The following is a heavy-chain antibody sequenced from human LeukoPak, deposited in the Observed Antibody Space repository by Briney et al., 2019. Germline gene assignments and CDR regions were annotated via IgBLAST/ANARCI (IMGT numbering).Heavy chain of an antibody. Sequence: GASVKVSCKASGYTFTSYYMHWVRQAPGQGLEWMGWINPNSGGTNYAQKFQGRVTMTRDTSISTAYMELSRLRSDDTAVYYCARDAKASYITIFGGDYYYYMDVWGKGTTVTVSS. CDR1: GYTFTSYY. CDR2: INPNSGGT. D-gene: IGHD3-3*01. CDR3: ARDAKASYITIFGGDYYYYMDV. J-gene: IGHJ6*03. V-gene: IGHV1-2*02.